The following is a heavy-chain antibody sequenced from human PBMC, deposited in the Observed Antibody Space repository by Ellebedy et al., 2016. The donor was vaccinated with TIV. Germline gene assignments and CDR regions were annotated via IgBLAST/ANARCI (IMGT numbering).Heavy chain of an antibody. D-gene: IGHD3-9*01. CDR1: GYTFTSYA. CDR3: ATSRNILTGYYFDY. Sequence: AASVKVSCKASGYTFTSYAMHWVRQAPGQRLEWMGWINAGNGNTKYSQKFQGRVTMTEDTSTDTAYMELSSLRSKDTAVYYCATSRNILTGYYFDYWGQGTLVTVSS. CDR2: INAGNGNT. J-gene: IGHJ4*02. V-gene: IGHV1-3*01.